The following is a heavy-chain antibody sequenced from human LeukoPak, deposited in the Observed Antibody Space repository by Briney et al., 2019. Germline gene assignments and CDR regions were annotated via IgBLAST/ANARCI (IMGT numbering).Heavy chain of an antibody. CDR3: ARDRHSGYSSVWYDH. D-gene: IGHD6-25*01. V-gene: IGHV1-18*01. CDR1: GYTFTSYG. Sequence: ASVKVSCKASGYTFTSYGVTWVRQAPGQDLEWMGWVSGHNGDTDYAQKLQGRVTMTIVTSTSTAYMELRNLISDDTAVYFCARDRHSGYSSVWYDHWGQGTLVTVSS. J-gene: IGHJ5*02. CDR2: VSGHNGDT.